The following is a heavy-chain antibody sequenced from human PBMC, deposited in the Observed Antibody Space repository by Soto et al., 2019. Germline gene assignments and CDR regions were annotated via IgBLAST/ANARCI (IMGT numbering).Heavy chain of an antibody. CDR2: ISSSSSYI. J-gene: IGHJ5*02. CDR3: ARDSNDYSNYAGNWFDP. Sequence: GGSLRLSCAASGFTFSSYSMSWVRQAPGKGLEWVSSISSSSSYIYYADSVKGRFTISRDNAKNSLYLQMNSLRAEDTAVYYCARDSNDYSNYAGNWFDPWGQGTLVTVSS. V-gene: IGHV3-21*01. D-gene: IGHD4-4*01. CDR1: GFTFSSYS.